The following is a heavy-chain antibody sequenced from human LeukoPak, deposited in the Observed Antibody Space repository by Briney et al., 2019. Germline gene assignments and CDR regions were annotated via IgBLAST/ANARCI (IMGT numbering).Heavy chain of an antibody. D-gene: IGHD3-16*01. CDR1: GGSISSSSSY. Sequence: SETLSLTCTVSGGSISSSSSYWGWIRQPPGKGLEWIGSIFYTASTYYNPSLKSRVTISVDTSKNQFSLKLSSVTAADTAVYYCARDGVWGNSFTDYWGQGTLVTVSS. J-gene: IGHJ4*02. CDR2: IFYTAST. V-gene: IGHV4-39*02. CDR3: ARDGVWGNSFTDY.